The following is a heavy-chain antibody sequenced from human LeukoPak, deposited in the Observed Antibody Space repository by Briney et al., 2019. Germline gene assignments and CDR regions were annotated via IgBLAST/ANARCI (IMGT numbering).Heavy chain of an antibody. CDR1: GASISSSY. CDR2: ISHSGST. J-gene: IGHJ5*01. Sequence: PSETLSLTCTVSGASISSSYWSSIRQPPGKGLEWIGDISHSGSTNYNPSLKSRVTTSVDTSKNQFSLPLTSVTAADTAVYCCARNGLWWFDYWGQGTLVTVSS. CDR3: ARNGLWWFDY. D-gene: IGHD2-21*01. V-gene: IGHV4-59*08.